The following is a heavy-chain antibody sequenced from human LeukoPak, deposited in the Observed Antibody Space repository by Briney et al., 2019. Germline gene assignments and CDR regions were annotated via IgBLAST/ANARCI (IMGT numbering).Heavy chain of an antibody. CDR2: INHSGST. Sequence: RSSETLSLTCAVYGGSFSGYYWSWIRQPPGKGLEWIGEINHSGSTNYNPSLKSRVTISVDTSKNQFSLKLSSVTAADTAVYYCARGGYSGYDRLGYWGQGILVTVSS. D-gene: IGHD5-12*01. CDR1: GGSFSGYY. J-gene: IGHJ4*02. V-gene: IGHV4-34*01. CDR3: ARGGYSGYDRLGY.